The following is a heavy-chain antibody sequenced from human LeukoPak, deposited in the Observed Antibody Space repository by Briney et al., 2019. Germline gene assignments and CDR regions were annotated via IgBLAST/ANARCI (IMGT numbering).Heavy chain of an antibody. CDR3: ARGVGLYYYYYYMDV. V-gene: IGHV3-23*01. CDR1: GFTFSSYW. Sequence: PGGSLRLSCAASGFTFSSYWMSWVRQAPGKGLEWVSAIPVNGGSTYYTDSVKGRFTISRDSAKNSLYLQMNSLRAEDTALYYCARGVGLYYYYYYMDVWGKGTTVTVSS. J-gene: IGHJ6*03. D-gene: IGHD2-15*01. CDR2: IPVNGGST.